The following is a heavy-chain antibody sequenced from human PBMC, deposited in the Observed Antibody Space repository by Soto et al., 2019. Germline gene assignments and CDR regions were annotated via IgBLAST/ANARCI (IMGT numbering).Heavy chain of an antibody. CDR2: ISYDGSNK. D-gene: IGHD1-1*01. Sequence: QVQLVESGGGVVQPGRSLRLSCAASGFTFSSYGMHWVRQAPGKGLEWVAVISYDGSNKYYADSVKGRFTISRDNSKNTLYLQMNSLRAEDTAVYYCAFRRSTRYNWNETWDYFDYWGQGTLVTVSS. CDR3: AFRRSTRYNWNETWDYFDY. V-gene: IGHV3-30*03. CDR1: GFTFSSYG. J-gene: IGHJ4*02.